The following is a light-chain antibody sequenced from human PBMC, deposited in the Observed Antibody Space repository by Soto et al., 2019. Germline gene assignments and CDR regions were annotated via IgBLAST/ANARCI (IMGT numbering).Light chain of an antibody. CDR2: NVS. CDR1: SSDFGGYNH. Sequence: QSVLTQPASVSGSPGQSITISCTGASSDFGGYNHVSWYQQHPGKAPKLIIYNVSHRPSGVSTRFSGSKYGNTASLIIAGLQAEDEADYFCSSYTNTSPHVIFGGGTQLTVL. CDR3: SSYTNTSPHVI. V-gene: IGLV2-14*03. J-gene: IGLJ2*01.